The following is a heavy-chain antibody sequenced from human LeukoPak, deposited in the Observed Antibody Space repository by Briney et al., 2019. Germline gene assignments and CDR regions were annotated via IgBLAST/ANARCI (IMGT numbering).Heavy chain of an antibody. CDR3: AAWDLYFYGMDV. D-gene: IGHD1-26*01. Sequence: GGSLRLSCAASGFTFSRYLMHWVRQLPGKGLVWVSRINSDGSTTSYADSVKGRFTVSRDNAKNTLYLQMNSLRGEDTAVHYCAAWDLYFYGMDVWGQGTTVTVSS. CDR2: INSDGSTT. V-gene: IGHV3-74*01. CDR1: GFTFSRYL. J-gene: IGHJ6*02.